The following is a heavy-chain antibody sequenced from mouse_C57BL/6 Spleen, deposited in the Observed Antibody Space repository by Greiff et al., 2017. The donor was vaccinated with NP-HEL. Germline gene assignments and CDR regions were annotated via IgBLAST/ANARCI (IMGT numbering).Heavy chain of an antibody. CDR2: IYPGDGDT. D-gene: IGHD3-2*02. J-gene: IGHJ2*01. V-gene: IGHV1-82*01. CDR1: GYAFSSSW. CDR3: ARWSSGYLFDY. Sequence: QVQLQQSGPELVKPGASVKISCKASGYAFSSSWMNWVKQRPGKGLEWIGRIYPGDGDTNYNGKFKGKATLTADKSSSTAYMQLSSLTSDDSAVYFCARWSSGYLFDYWGQGTTLTVSS.